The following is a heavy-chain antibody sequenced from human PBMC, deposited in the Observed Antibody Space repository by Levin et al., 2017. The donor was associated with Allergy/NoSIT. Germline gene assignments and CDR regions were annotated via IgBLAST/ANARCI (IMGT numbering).Heavy chain of an antibody. J-gene: IGHJ1*01. CDR3: AKDARTRVRRAEYFQH. CDR2: ISYDGSNK. V-gene: IGHV3-30*18. D-gene: IGHD1/OR15-1a*01. Sequence: GGSLRLSCAASGFTFSSYGMHWVRQAPGKGLEWVAVISYDGSNKYYADSVKGRFTISRDNSKNTLYLQMNSLRAEDTAVYYCAKDARTRVRRAEYFQHWGQGTLVTVSS. CDR1: GFTFSSYG.